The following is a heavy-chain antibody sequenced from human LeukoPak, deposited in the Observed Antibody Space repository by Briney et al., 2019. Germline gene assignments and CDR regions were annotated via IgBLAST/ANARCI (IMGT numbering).Heavy chain of an antibody. J-gene: IGHJ4*02. CDR2: IKQDGSEK. D-gene: IGHD5-12*01. CDR3: ARDGMATITSPPGY. V-gene: IGHV3-7*03. Sequence: PGGSLRLSCGASGFTFSSYWMSRVRQAPGKGLEWVANIKQDGSEKYYVDSVKGRFTISRDNAKNSLYLQMNSLGAEDTAVYYCARDGMATITSPPGYWGQGTLVTVSS. CDR1: GFTFSSYW.